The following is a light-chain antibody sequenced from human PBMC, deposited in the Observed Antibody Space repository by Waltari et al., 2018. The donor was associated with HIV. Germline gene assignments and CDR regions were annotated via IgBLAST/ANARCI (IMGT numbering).Light chain of an antibody. V-gene: IGLV1-36*01. CDR3: ASWDDRLNGWV. CDR2: YND. CDR1: HSNIGHNA. Sequence: QSVLTQPPSLSEAPRQRVTISCSGRHSNIGHNAVNWYQQLPGKAPKLLIYYNDLLPSGVSDRFSGSRSGTSASLAISGLQSEDEAHYYCASWDDRLNGWVFGGGTQLTVL. J-gene: IGLJ3*02.